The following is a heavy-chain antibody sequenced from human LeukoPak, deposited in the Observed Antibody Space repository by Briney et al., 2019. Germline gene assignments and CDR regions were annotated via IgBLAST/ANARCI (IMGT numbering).Heavy chain of an antibody. J-gene: IGHJ4*02. CDR2: IYHSGIT. V-gene: IGHV4-38-2*02. Sequence: PSETLSLTCTVSGYSIRSGFYWGWIRQPPGKGLEWIGNIYHSGITYYTPSLKSRVTISVDTSKNQFYLKLSSVTAADTVVYYCARAVGSFDWLPLFDFWGQGALVTVSS. CDR3: ARAVGSFDWLPLFDF. D-gene: IGHD3-9*01. CDR1: GYSIRSGFY.